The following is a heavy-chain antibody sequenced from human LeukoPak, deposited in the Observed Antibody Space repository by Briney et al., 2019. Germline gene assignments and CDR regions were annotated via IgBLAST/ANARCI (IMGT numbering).Heavy chain of an antibody. J-gene: IGHJ4*02. D-gene: IGHD2/OR15-2a*01. V-gene: IGHV3-7*01. CDR3: AGGAGFLIDY. CDR2: IKKDGSEK. Sequence: GGSLRLSCAASGFTFSNYWMNWVRQAPGKGPEWVANIKKDGSEKYYVDSVKGRFTISRDNAKNSLYLQMNSLRADDTAVDFCAGGAGFLIDYWGQGALVTVSS. CDR1: GFTFSNYW.